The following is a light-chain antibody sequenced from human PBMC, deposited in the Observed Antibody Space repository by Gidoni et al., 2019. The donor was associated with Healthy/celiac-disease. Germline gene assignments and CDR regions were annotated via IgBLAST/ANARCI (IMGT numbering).Light chain of an antibody. V-gene: IGKV3-11*02. J-gene: IGKJ2*01. CDR2: AAS. CDR3: QQRSNWPVT. CDR1: QSVSSY. Sequence: IVLTQSPATLSLAPGERAHFSRRSSQSVSSYLAWYQQKPGQTPRHLIYAASNRATGSQARLSGSRSGRNYTLTISSLEPEDFAVYYCQQRSNWPVTFGQGTKLESK.